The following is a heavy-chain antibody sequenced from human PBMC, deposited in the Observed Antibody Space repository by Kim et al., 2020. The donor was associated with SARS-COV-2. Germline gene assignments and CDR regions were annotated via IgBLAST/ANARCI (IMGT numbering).Heavy chain of an antibody. CDR3: AGGGRGRY. CDR2: IKVDGSEK. J-gene: IGHJ4*02. V-gene: IGHV3-7*01. Sequence: GGSLRLSCAASGFTFSTYWMSWVRQAPGKGLEWVAEIKVDGSEKYYVDSVKGRFTISRDNDKNSVYLQMNSLRAEDTAIYYCAGGGRGRYWGQGTLVTVS. D-gene: IGHD3-16*01. CDR1: GFTFSTYW.